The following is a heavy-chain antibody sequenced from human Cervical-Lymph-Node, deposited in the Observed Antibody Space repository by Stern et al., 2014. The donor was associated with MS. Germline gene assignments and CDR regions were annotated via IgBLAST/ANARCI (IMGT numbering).Heavy chain of an antibody. V-gene: IGHV1-2*06. CDR2: INPNSGGT. Sequence: QVQLQESGAEVKKPGASVKVSCKASGYTFTGYYMHWVRQAPGQGLEWMGRINPNSGGTNYAQKFQGRVTMTRDTSISTAYMELSRLRSDDTAVYYCARGVGATWEDAFDIWGQGTMVTVSS. CDR1: GYTFTGYY. CDR3: ARGVGATWEDAFDI. D-gene: IGHD1-26*01. J-gene: IGHJ3*02.